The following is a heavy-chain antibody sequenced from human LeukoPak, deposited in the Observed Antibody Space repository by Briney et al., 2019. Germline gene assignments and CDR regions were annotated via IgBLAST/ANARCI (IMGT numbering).Heavy chain of an antibody. V-gene: IGHV3-21*01. Sequence: GGSLRLSCAASGFTFSSYSMNWVRQAPGKGLEWVSSISSSSSYIYYADSVKGRFTISRDNAKNSLYLQMNSLRAEDTAVYYCARDHGAGSPAAAKVYWGQGTLVTVSS. CDR3: ARDHGAGSPAAAKVY. D-gene: IGHD2-2*01. J-gene: IGHJ4*02. CDR2: ISSSSSYI. CDR1: GFTFSSYS.